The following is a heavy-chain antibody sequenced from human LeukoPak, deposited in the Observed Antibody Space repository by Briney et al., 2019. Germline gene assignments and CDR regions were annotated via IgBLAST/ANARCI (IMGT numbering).Heavy chain of an antibody. D-gene: IGHD6-13*01. CDR1: GGSISSYY. CDR3: ARQSSSWYHFDY. J-gene: IGHJ4*02. Sequence: PSETLSLTCTVSGGSISSYYWSWIRQPPGKGLEWIGYIYYSGSTNYNPSLKSRVTISVDTSKNQFSLKLSSVTAADTAVYYCARQSSSWYHFDYWGQGTLVTVSS. CDR2: IYYSGST. V-gene: IGHV4-59*08.